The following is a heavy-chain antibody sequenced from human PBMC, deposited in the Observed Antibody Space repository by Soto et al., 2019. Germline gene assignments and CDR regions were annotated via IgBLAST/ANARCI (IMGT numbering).Heavy chain of an antibody. V-gene: IGHV3-21*01. D-gene: IGHD1-26*01. J-gene: IGHJ5*02. CDR3: ARVSKRSYSVWFDP. Sequence: PGGSLRLSCAASGFTFSSYSMNWVRQAPGKGLEWVSSISSSSSYIYYADSVKGRFTISRDNAKNSLYLQMNSLRAEDTAVYYCARVSKRSYSVWFDPWGQGTLVTVSS. CDR2: ISSSSSYI. CDR1: GFTFSSYS.